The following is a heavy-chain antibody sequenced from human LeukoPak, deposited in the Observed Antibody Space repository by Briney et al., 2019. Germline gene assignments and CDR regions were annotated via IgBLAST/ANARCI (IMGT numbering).Heavy chain of an antibody. J-gene: IGHJ4*02. D-gene: IGHD6-19*01. CDR3: ARSVADLDY. CDR1: GDSVSSTSAA. CDR2: TYYRSKWYN. V-gene: IGHV6-1*01. Sequence: SQTLSLTCALSGDSVSSTSAAWNWIRQSPSRCLEWLGSTYYRSKWYNEYAVSVTSRITINPDTSKNQFSLQLNSVTPEDTAVYYCARSVADLDYWGQGTLVTVSS.